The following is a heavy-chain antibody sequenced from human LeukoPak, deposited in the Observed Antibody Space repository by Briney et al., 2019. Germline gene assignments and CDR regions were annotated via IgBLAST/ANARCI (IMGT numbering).Heavy chain of an antibody. V-gene: IGHV4-59*08. D-gene: IGHD2-2*03. Sequence: SETLSLTCTASGGTISSYHWSWIRQPPGKGLEWVGYIYYSGSTNYNPSLKSRVTTSVDTSKNQLTLKLSSVTAADTAVYYCARDIGNCSSTSCFGYFDYWGQGTLVTVSS. J-gene: IGHJ4*02. CDR2: IYYSGST. CDR3: ARDIGNCSSTSCFGYFDY. CDR1: GGTISSYH.